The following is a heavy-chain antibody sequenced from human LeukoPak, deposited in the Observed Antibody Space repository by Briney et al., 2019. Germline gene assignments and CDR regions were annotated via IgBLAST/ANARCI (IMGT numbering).Heavy chain of an antibody. CDR3: ARDQGRSMVRSGYFDY. J-gene: IGHJ4*02. CDR2: ILYDGSNK. D-gene: IGHD5-18*01. CDR1: GFTFSSYA. Sequence: PGGSLRLPCAASGFTFSSYAMHWVRQAPGKGLEGGAVILYDGSNKYYADSVKGRFTISRDNSKNTLHLHMNSLRAEDTAVYYCARDQGRSMVRSGYFDYWGQGTLVTVSS. V-gene: IGHV3-30*01.